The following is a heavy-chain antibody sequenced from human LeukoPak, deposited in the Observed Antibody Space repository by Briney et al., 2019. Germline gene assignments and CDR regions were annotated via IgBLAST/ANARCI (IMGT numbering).Heavy chain of an antibody. Sequence: ASVKVSCKASGYTFTSYGISWVRQAPGQGLEWMGWISAYNGNTNYAQKLKGRVTMTTDTSTSTAYMELRSLRSDDTAVYYCARDLPGVASSAYGGPSKDYWGQGTLVTVSS. CDR2: ISAYNGNT. CDR3: ARDLPGVASSAYGGPSKDY. J-gene: IGHJ4*02. D-gene: IGHD4-23*01. V-gene: IGHV1-18*01. CDR1: GYTFTSYG.